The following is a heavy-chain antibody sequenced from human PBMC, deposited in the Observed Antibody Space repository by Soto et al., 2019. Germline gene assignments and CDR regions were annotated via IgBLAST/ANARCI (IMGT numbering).Heavy chain of an antibody. CDR3: AKDRGEEGLKFLEWFGGMDV. CDR2: IKNDGTT. D-gene: IGHD3-3*01. Sequence: GWSLRLSCASSGFTVINYWMNWVRQAPGKGLVWVSHIKNDGTTSYADSVEGRFTVSRDDAKNSFYLQMNSLRADDTAVYYCAKDRGEEGLKFLEWFGGMDVWGHGTTVTVSS. J-gene: IGHJ6*02. CDR1: GFTVINYW. V-gene: IGHV3-74*01.